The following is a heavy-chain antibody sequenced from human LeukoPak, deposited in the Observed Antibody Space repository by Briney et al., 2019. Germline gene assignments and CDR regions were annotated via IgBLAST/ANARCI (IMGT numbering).Heavy chain of an antibody. CDR3: AKGLGKATVAPLGY. Sequence: AGGSLRLSCAASGFTFSSYWMSWVRQAPGKGLEWVANIKQDGSEKYYVDSVKGRFTISRDNAKNSLYLQMDSLRAEDTAVYYCAKGLGKATVAPLGYWGQGTLVTVSS. CDR2: IKQDGSEK. D-gene: IGHD4-11*01. CDR1: GFTFSSYW. J-gene: IGHJ4*02. V-gene: IGHV3-7*03.